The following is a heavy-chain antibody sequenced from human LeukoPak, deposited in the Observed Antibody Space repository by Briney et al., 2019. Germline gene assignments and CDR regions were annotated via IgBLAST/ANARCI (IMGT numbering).Heavy chain of an antibody. D-gene: IGHD6-13*01. CDR3: ARGGIPAAGTGGADFDY. Sequence: GDSLQISCKGSGYGFTSYWIGWVRPMPGKGLEWMGIIYPGDSDTRYSPSFRGQVTISADKSITTAHLQWRSLKASDTAMYYCARGGIPAAGTGGADFDYWGQGTLVTVSS. J-gene: IGHJ4*02. V-gene: IGHV5-51*01. CDR2: IYPGDSDT. CDR1: GYGFTSYW.